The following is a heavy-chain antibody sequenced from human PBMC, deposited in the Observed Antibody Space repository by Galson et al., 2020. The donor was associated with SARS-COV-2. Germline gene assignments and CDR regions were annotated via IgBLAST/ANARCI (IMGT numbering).Heavy chain of an antibody. CDR1: GYSFTNYW. V-gene: IGHV5-51*01. Sequence: GESLKISCKGSGYSFTNYWIGWVRQMPGKGLEWMGIIYPGDSDTRYSPSFQGQVTISADKSISTAYLQWSSLKASDTAMYYCARASSRPGTILLRLDSTVTFDYWGQGTLVTVSS. CDR3: ARASSRPGTILLRLDSTVTFDY. D-gene: IGHD4-17*01. CDR2: IYPGDSDT. J-gene: IGHJ4*02.